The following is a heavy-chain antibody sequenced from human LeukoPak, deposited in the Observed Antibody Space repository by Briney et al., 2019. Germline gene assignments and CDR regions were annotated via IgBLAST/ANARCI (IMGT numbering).Heavy chain of an antibody. D-gene: IGHD4-23*01. J-gene: IGHJ4*02. CDR3: ARDYGGNSIDY. CDR2: IKQDGSET. V-gene: IGHV3-7*05. Sequence: PGGSLRLSCAASGFTFSSYWMSWVRQAPGKGLEWVANIKQDGSETYYVDSVKGRFTISRDNAKNSLYLQMNGLRDEDTAVYYCARDYGGNSIDYWGQGTLVTVSS. CDR1: GFTFSSYW.